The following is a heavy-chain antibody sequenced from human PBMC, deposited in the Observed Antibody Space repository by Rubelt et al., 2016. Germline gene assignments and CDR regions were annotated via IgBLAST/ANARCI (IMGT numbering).Heavy chain of an antibody. V-gene: IGHV3-7*05. D-gene: IGHD6-13*01. CDR1: GFTFNAYL. CDR2: ITPHVTES. J-gene: IGHJ4*02. CDR3: AKAPRIAAAAEFFDY. Sequence: EVQLVESGGGLVQPGGYLGLACAASGFTFNAYLMSLGRQAPGKGLDWVAHITPHVTESYYVDYVKGRYTHSRDNSKKTLYLKRNSLRAEDTALYFCAKAPRIAAAAEFFDYWGQGTLVNGSS.